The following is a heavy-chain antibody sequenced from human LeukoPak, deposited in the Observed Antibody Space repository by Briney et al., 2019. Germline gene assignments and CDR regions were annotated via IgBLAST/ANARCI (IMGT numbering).Heavy chain of an antibody. J-gene: IGHJ4*02. CDR2: ITWDGGST. CDR3: AKGPPIIVAIPFDY. D-gene: IGHD5-12*01. Sequence: GGSLRLSCAASGFTFDDYTMHWVRQAPGKGLEWVSLITWDGGSTYYADSVKGPFTITRDNSKNSLYLQMNSLRAEDTAVYYCAKGPPIIVAIPFDYWGQGSLVTVSS. V-gene: IGHV3-43*01. CDR1: GFTFDDYT.